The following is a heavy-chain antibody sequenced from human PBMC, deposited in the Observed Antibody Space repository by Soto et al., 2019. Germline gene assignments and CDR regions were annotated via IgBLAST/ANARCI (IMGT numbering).Heavy chain of an antibody. J-gene: IGHJ6*02. Sequence: SETLSLTCTVSGGSISSYYWSWIRQPPGKGLEWIGYIYYSGSTNCNPSLKSRVTISVDTSKNQFSLKLSSVTAADTAVYYCAKGRSYYYYYGVDVWGQGTTVTVSS. CDR2: IYYSGST. CDR3: AKGRSYYYYYGVDV. V-gene: IGHV4-59*01. CDR1: GGSISSYY.